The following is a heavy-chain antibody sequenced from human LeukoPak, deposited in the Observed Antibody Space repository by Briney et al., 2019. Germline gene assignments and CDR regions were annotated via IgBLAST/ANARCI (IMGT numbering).Heavy chain of an antibody. CDR1: LYTFTPYY. Sequence: ASVTVSCMPSLYTFTPYYMHWVSQAAGQQLKWMGWINPNRGGTNYAQKFQGRVTMTRETSISTAYMELSRLRSDDTAVYYCARAVLGYCSSTSCSPLDYWGQGTLVTVSS. D-gene: IGHD2-2*01. J-gene: IGHJ4*02. CDR3: ARAVLGYCSSTSCSPLDY. CDR2: INPNRGGT. V-gene: IGHV1-2*02.